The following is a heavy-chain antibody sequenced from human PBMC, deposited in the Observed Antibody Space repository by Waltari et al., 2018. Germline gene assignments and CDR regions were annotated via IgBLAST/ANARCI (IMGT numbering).Heavy chain of an antibody. V-gene: IGHV4-61*02. CDR3: AREKGFGEFPDY. J-gene: IGHJ4*02. Sequence: QVQLQESGPGLVKPSQTLSLTCTVSGGSISSGSYYWPWIRQPAGKGLEWIGRIYTSGSTNYNPSLKSRVTISVDTSKNQFSLKLSSVTAADTAVYYCAREKGFGEFPDYWGQGTLVTVSS. CDR1: GGSISSGSYY. CDR2: IYTSGST. D-gene: IGHD3-10*01.